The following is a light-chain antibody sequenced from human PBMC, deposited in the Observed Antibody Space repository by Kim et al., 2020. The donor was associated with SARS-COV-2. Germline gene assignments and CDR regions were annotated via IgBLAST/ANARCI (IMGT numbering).Light chain of an antibody. CDR3: HQYSTYHT. Sequence: DIQMTQSPSTLSASVGDRVTITCRASQSVSNWLAWYQQKPGKAPKLLISKATHLEGGVPSRFTGSGSGTDFYLTITSLQPDDFATYYCHQYSTYHTFDQSTKLEI. J-gene: IGKJ2*01. CDR2: KAT. CDR1: QSVSNW. V-gene: IGKV1-5*03.